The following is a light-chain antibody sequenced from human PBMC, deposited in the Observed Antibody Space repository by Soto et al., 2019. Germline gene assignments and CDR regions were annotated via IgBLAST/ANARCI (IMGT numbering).Light chain of an antibody. Sequence: SVLTQPASVSESPGQSITISCTGTSSDVGGYNYVSWYQQHPGKAPKLMIYEVSDRPSGVSNRFSGSKSGNTASLTISGLQAEDEADYYCSSYTITSTYVFGTGTKVTVL. V-gene: IGLV2-14*01. CDR2: EVS. CDR1: SSDVGGYNY. J-gene: IGLJ1*01. CDR3: SSYTITSTYV.